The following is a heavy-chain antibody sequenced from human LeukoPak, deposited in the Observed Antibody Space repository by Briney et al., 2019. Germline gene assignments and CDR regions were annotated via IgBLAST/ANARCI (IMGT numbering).Heavy chain of an antibody. CDR2: IYYSGNT. CDR3: ASQIQLNDAFDI. J-gene: IGHJ3*02. D-gene: IGHD5-18*01. CDR1: GGSISSGGYY. Sequence: SETLSLTCTVSGGSISSGGYYWSWIRQTPGKGLEWIGYIYYSGNTCYNPSLKSQVIMSLDTSKNQFSLNLTSVTAADTAVYYCASQIQLNDAFDIWGQGSMVTVSS. V-gene: IGHV4-30-4*01.